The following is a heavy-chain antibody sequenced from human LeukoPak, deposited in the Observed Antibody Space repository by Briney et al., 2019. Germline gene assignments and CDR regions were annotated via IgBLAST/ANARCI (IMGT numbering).Heavy chain of an antibody. CDR1: GASINSYY. V-gene: IGHV4-59*01. CDR2: IHYSGST. J-gene: IGHJ4*02. Sequence: NPSETLSLTCTVSGASINSYYWSWIRQPPGRGLEWVGSIHYSGSTSYNPSLRSRVTISVDKSKNQFFLKLSSVTATDTAVYYCARRVHSSSCSSYFDYWGQEPLVTLPS. D-gene: IGHD6-13*01. CDR3: ARRVHSSSCSSYFDY.